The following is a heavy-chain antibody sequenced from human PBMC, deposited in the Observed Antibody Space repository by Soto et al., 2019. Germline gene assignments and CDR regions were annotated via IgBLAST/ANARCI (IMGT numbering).Heavy chain of an antibody. CDR1: GFTVSSNY. Sequence: GGSLRLSCAASGFTVSSNYMSWVRQAPGKGLEWVSVIYSGGSTYYADSVKGRFTISRHNSKNTLYLQMNSLRAEDTAVYYCARYKTKRYCSSTSCYANPYYYYGMDVWGQGTTVTVSS. V-gene: IGHV3-53*04. CDR2: IYSGGST. CDR3: ARYKTKRYCSSTSCYANPYYYYGMDV. D-gene: IGHD2-2*01. J-gene: IGHJ6*02.